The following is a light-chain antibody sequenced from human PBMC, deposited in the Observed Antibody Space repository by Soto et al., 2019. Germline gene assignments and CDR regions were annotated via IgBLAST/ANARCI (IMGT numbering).Light chain of an antibody. CDR1: QSVSNDF. Sequence: TVLAQYHGTVSFSAGERATLSCRAIQSVSNDFLAWYQQKPGQAPRLLIYGASTRATDVPDRFSGSGSGADFSLSICRLEPEDFAVYYCQQYGSSPPRTFGQGTKVDIK. J-gene: IGKJ1*01. V-gene: IGKV3-20*01. CDR2: GAS. CDR3: QQYGSSPPRT.